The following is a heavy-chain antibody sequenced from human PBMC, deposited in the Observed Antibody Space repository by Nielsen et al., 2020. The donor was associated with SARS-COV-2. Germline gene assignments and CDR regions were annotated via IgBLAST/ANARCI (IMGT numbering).Heavy chain of an antibody. CDR3: ARDDVEPRYCSGGDCHSTYYYYGMDV. J-gene: IGHJ6*02. Sequence: ESLKISCAASGFTFSSGVRQAPGKGLEWVSTLSGNGGRTYYADSVKGRFTISRDNSKNTLYLQMSSLRAEDTAIYYCARDDVEPRYCSGGDCHSTYYYYGMDVWDQGTTVTVSS. CDR1: GFTFSSG. V-gene: IGHV3-23*01. D-gene: IGHD2-15*01. CDR2: LSGNGGRT.